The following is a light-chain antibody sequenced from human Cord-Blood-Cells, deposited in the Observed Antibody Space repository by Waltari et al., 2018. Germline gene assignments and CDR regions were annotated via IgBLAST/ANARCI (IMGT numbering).Light chain of an antibody. V-gene: IGLV2-11*01. CDR3: CSYAGSYV. Sequence: QSALTQPRSVSGSPGQSVTISCPGTSSAVGGYNYVSWYQQHPGKAPKLMIYDVSKRPSGVPDRFSGSKSGNTASLTISGLQAEDEADYYCCSYAGSYVFGPGTKVTVL. CDR1: SSAVGGYNY. J-gene: IGLJ1*01. CDR2: DVS.